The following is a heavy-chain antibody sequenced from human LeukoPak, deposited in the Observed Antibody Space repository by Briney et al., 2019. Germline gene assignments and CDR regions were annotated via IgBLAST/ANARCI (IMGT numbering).Heavy chain of an antibody. CDR1: GVSITSHF. J-gene: IGHJ5*02. V-gene: IGHV4-59*11. CDR2: VHYTGST. D-gene: IGHD4-17*01. CDR3: ARVERYNGDYGWFDP. Sequence: SETLSLTCTVSGVSITSHFWSWIRQPPGKGLEWIAYVHYTGSTNYNPSLKSRVTISMDTSKNQFSLRLRSVTAADTAMYYCARVERYNGDYGWFDPWGQGNLVTVSS.